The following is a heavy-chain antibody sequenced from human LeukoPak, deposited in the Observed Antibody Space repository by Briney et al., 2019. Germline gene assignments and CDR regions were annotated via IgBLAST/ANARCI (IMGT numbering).Heavy chain of an antibody. Sequence: PSETLSLTCTVSGGSISSSSYYWGWIRQPPGKGLEWIGSIYYSGSTYYNPSLKSRVTISVDTSKNQFSLKLSSVTAADTAVYYCARDHENIGFGESYFDYWGQGTLVTVSS. D-gene: IGHD3-10*01. CDR2: IYYSGST. CDR3: ARDHENIGFGESYFDY. J-gene: IGHJ4*02. CDR1: GGSISSSSYY. V-gene: IGHV4-39*02.